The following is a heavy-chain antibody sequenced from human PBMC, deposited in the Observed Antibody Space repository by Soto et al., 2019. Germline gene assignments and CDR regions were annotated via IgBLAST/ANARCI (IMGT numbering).Heavy chain of an antibody. D-gene: IGHD2-8*01. CDR1: GYTFTSYA. J-gene: IGHJ6*03. Sequence: QVQLVQSGAEVKKPGASVKVSCKASGYTFTSYAMHWVRQAPGQRLEWMGWINAGNGNTKYSQKVQGRVTITRDTAASTAYMEPSSLRAEDTAVYYCARVALARVYAIQEHYYYMDVWGKESTVTVCS. CDR3: ARVALARVYAIQEHYYYMDV. V-gene: IGHV1-3*01. CDR2: INAGNGNT.